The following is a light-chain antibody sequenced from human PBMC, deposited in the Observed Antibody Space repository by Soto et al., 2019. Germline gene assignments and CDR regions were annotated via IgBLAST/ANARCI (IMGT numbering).Light chain of an antibody. CDR3: QQSNNSPRT. Sequence: DIQMTQSPSSLSASVGDRVTITCRASQSISTSLNWYQQKPGKAPKLLIYGASRLQSGVPSRFSGSGSGTDFTLTIGSLQPEDSATYYCQQSNNSPRTFGQGTKVEIK. CDR2: GAS. J-gene: IGKJ1*01. V-gene: IGKV1-39*01. CDR1: QSISTS.